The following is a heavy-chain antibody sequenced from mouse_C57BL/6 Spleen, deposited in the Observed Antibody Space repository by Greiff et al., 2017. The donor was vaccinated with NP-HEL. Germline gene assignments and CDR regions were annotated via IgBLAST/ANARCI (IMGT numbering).Heavy chain of an antibody. D-gene: IGHD3-1*01. Sequence: QVQLQQSGAELVRPGASVTLSCKASGYTFTDYEMHWVKQTPVHGLEWIGAIDPETGGTAYNQKFKGKAILTADKSSSTAYMELRSLTSEDSAVYYCTRRGANRSTYYFDYWGQGTTLTVSS. CDR1: GYTFTDYE. CDR3: TRRGANRSTYYFDY. V-gene: IGHV1-15*01. CDR2: IDPETGGT. J-gene: IGHJ2*01.